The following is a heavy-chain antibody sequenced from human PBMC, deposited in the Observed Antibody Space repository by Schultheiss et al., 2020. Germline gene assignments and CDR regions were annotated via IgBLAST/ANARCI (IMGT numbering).Heavy chain of an antibody. V-gene: IGHV3-30*03. Sequence: GGSLRLSCAASGFTFSSYSMNWVRQAPGKGLEWVAVISYDGSNKYYADSVKGRFTISRDNSKNTLYLQMNSLRAEDTAVYYCARDPPPRAWQLPRFDYWGQGPRSPSPQ. CDR3: ARDPPPRAWQLPRFDY. D-gene: IGHD2-15*01. J-gene: IGHJ4*02. CDR1: GFTFSSYS. CDR2: ISYDGSNK.